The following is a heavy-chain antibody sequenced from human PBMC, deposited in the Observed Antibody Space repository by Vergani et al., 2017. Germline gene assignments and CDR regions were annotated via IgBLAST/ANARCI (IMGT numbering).Heavy chain of an antibody. CDR1: GFTFSSYG. CDR2: IWYDGSNK. V-gene: IGHV3-33*01. J-gene: IGHJ4*02. CDR3: ARSYYYYSSGYYAVDF. Sequence: QVQLVESGGGVVQPGRSLRLSCAASGFTFSSYGMHWVRQAPGKGLEWVAVIWYDGSNKYYADSVKGRFTISRDNSKNTLYLQMNSLRAEDTAVYYCARSYYYYSSGYYAVDFWGQGTLVTVSS. D-gene: IGHD3-22*01.